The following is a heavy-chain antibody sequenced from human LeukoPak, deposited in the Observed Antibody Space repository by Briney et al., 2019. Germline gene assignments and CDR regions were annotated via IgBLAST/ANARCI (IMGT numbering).Heavy chain of an antibody. CDR3: ARDILDVGATHYFDY. J-gene: IGHJ4*02. V-gene: IGHV4-59*01. Sequence: SETLSLTRTVSGASITTYYWSWIRQPPGKGLEYIGQIHSSGSANYNPSLKSRVAMSLDASKNQFSLTVSSVTAADTAIYYCARDILDVGATHYFDYWGQGSLLTVSS. CDR2: IHSSGSA. CDR1: GASITTYY. D-gene: IGHD1-26*01.